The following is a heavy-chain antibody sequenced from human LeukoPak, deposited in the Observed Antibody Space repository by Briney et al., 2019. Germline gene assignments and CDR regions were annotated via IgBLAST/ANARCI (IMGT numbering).Heavy chain of an antibody. CDR3: ARVAASDYGDYGFEEDY. J-gene: IGHJ4*02. CDR1: GGSISSSNW. V-gene: IGHV4-4*02. CDR2: IYHSGST. D-gene: IGHD4-17*01. Sequence: PSGTLSLTCAVSGGSISSSNWWSWVRQPPGKGLEWIGEIYHSGSTNYNPSLKSRVTISVDKSKNQFSLKLSSVTAADTAVYYCARVAASDYGDYGFEEDYWGQGTLVTVSS.